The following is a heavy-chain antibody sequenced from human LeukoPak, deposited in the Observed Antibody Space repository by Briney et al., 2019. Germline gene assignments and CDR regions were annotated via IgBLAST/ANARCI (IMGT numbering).Heavy chain of an antibody. Sequence: PGGSLRLSCAASGFTFSNHEMTWVRQAPGKGLEWVSYISGSGGTKYYADSVRGRFTISRDNAKNSLYLQMNSLRAEDTAIYYCAGDRGLTLFYYGLDVWGRGTTVTVSS. CDR2: ISGSGGTK. CDR3: AGDRGLTLFYYGLDV. J-gene: IGHJ6*02. V-gene: IGHV3-48*03. CDR1: GFTFSNHE. D-gene: IGHD2-21*02.